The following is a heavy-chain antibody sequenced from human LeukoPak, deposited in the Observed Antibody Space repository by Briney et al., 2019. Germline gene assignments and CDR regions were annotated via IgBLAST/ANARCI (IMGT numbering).Heavy chain of an antibody. D-gene: IGHD3-10*01. CDR3: ARDFTKGSGSSNWFDP. Sequence: GASVKVSCKASGYTFTSYDINWVRQATGQGLEWMGWMNPNSGNTGYAQKFQGRVTITRNTSISTAYMELSSLRSEDTAVYYCARDFTKGSGSSNWFDPWGQGTLVTVSS. CDR2: MNPNSGNT. V-gene: IGHV1-8*03. CDR1: GYTFTSYD. J-gene: IGHJ5*02.